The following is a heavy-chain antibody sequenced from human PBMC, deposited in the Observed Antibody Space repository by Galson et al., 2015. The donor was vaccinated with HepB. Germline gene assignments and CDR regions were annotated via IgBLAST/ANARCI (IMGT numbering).Heavy chain of an antibody. CDR1: GGTFSSYA. V-gene: IGHV1-69*13. Sequence: SVKVSCKASGGTFSSYAISWVRQAPGQGLEWMGGIIPIFGTANYAQKFQGRVTLTADESTSTAYMELSSLRSEDTAVYYCARDRVYGGNSAADYWGQGTLVTVSS. CDR3: ARDRVYGGNSAADY. CDR2: IIPIFGTA. J-gene: IGHJ4*02. D-gene: IGHD4-23*01.